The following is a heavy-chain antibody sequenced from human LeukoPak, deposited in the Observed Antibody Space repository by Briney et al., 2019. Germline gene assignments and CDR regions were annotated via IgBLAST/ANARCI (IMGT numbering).Heavy chain of an antibody. CDR1: GYTFTSYG. Sequence: ASVKVSCXASGYTFTSYGISWVRQAPGQGLEWMGWISAYNGNTNYAQKLQGRVTMTTDTSASTAYMELRSLRSDDTAVYYCASWIQLWLLDYWGQGTLVTVSS. V-gene: IGHV1-18*01. D-gene: IGHD5-18*01. CDR3: ASWIQLWLLDY. CDR2: ISAYNGNT. J-gene: IGHJ4*02.